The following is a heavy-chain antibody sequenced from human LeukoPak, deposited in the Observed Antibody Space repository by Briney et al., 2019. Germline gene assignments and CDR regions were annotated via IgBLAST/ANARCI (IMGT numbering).Heavy chain of an antibody. J-gene: IGHJ4*02. Sequence: ASVKVSCKVSGYTFTDYYMHWVRQATGQGLEWMGWINPNSGGTNYAQKFQGRVTMTRDTSISTAYMELSRLRSDDTAVYYCARAGGGSAADYWGQGTLVTVSS. CDR1: GYTFTDYY. V-gene: IGHV1-2*02. CDR3: ARAGGGSAADY. D-gene: IGHD2-15*01. CDR2: INPNSGGT.